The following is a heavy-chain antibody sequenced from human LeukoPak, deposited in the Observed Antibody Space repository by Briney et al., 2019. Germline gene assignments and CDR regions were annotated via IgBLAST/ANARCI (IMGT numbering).Heavy chain of an antibody. V-gene: IGHV1-2*02. J-gene: IGHJ5*02. Sequence: ASVKVSCKASGYTFTGYYMHWVRQAPGQGLEWMGWINPNSGGTNYAQKFQGRVTMTRDASISTAYMELSRLRSDDTAVYYCARGTIFPLTSNWFDPWGQGTLVTVSS. CDR1: GYTFTGYY. CDR2: INPNSGGT. CDR3: ARGTIFPLTSNWFDP. D-gene: IGHD3-3*01.